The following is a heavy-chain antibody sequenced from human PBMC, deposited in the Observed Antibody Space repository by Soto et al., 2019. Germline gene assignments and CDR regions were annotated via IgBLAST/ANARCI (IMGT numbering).Heavy chain of an antibody. Sequence: GGSLRLSCAASGFTFINYAVTWVRQAPGKGLEWVSTISGSGGSTYYADNVKGRFTISRDNSKNTLYLQMNSLRAEDTAVYYCAKDQGSSWYEIDYWGQGT. V-gene: IGHV3-23*01. J-gene: IGHJ4*02. CDR3: AKDQGSSWYEIDY. CDR1: GFTFINYA. D-gene: IGHD6-13*01. CDR2: ISGSGGST.